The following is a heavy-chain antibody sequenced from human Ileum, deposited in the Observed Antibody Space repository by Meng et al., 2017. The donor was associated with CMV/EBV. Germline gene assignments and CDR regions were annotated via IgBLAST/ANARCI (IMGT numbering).Heavy chain of an antibody. Sequence: QGQRQESGPGLVKPSQTLSLSCTVSGASISSGDYYWSWIRQPPGKGLEWIGYIFFSGNTYYNPSLNKRVIISIDTPRNQFSLKVDSVTAADTAVYYCARFRIAALGNLFDPWGHGTLVTVSS. J-gene: IGHJ5*02. CDR3: ARFRIAALGNLFDP. CDR1: GASISSGDYY. V-gene: IGHV4-30-4*08. CDR2: IFFSGNT. D-gene: IGHD6-13*01.